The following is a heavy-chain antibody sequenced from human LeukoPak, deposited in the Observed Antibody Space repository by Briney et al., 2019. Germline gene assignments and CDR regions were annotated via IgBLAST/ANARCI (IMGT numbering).Heavy chain of an antibody. Sequence: GWIRQPPGKALEWLALIYWDDDKRYRPSLQSRLTITKDTSKNQVVLIMTNMDPVDTATYFCAHRLDLVGTWHSGAFDFWGRGTMVTVSS. D-gene: IGHD3/OR15-3a*01. J-gene: IGHJ3*01. CDR3: AHRLDLVGTWHSGAFDF. V-gene: IGHV2-5*02. CDR2: IYWDDDK.